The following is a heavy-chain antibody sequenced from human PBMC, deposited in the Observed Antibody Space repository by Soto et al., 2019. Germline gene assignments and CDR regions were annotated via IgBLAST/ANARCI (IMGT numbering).Heavy chain of an antibody. V-gene: IGHV3-53*01. CDR1: GFTVSSNY. J-gene: IGHJ6*02. Sequence: GSLRLSCAASGFTVSSNYMSWVRQAPGKGLEWVSVIYSGGSTYYADSVKGRFTISRDNSKNTLYLQMNSLRAEDTAVYYCARDHSVADYYYYYGMDVWGQGTTVTVSS. D-gene: IGHD6-19*01. CDR2: IYSGGST. CDR3: ARDHSVADYYYYYGMDV.